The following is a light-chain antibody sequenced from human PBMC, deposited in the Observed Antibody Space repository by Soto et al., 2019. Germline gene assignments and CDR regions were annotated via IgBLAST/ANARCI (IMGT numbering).Light chain of an antibody. V-gene: IGKV3-15*01. J-gene: IGKJ2*01. CDR3: QQYNSWPPYT. Sequence: EIVMTQSPATLSVSPGERATLSCRASQSVSSNLAWYQQKPGQAPRLLIYGASTRATGIPARFGGSGSGTEFTLTISSLQYEDCAVYYCQQYNSWPPYTFGQGTKLEIK. CDR1: QSVSSN. CDR2: GAS.